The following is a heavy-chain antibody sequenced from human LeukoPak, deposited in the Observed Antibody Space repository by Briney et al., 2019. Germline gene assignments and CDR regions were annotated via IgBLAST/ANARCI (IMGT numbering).Heavy chain of an antibody. V-gene: IGHV3-7*01. Sequence: GGSLRLSCAASGFTFSSYWMSWVRQAPGKGLEWVANIKQDGSEKYYVDSVKGRFTISRDNAKNSLYLQMNSLRAEDTAVYYCARGGELWFRQGRSDAFDIWGQGTMVTVSS. CDR3: ARGGELWFRQGRSDAFDI. D-gene: IGHD5-18*01. CDR2: IKQDGSEK. CDR1: GFTFSSYW. J-gene: IGHJ3*02.